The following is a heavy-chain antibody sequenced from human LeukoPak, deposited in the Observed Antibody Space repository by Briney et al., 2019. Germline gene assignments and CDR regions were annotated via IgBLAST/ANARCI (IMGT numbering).Heavy chain of an antibody. V-gene: IGHV3-30*02. D-gene: IGHD3-3*01. Sequence: PGGSLRLSCAASGFTFSSYGMHWVRQAPGKGLEWVAFIRYDGSNKYYADSVKGRFTISRDNSKNTLYLQMNSLRAEDTAVYYCASDEWSGYSPGYMDVWGKGTTVTVSS. CDR2: IRYDGSNK. CDR3: ASDEWSGYSPGYMDV. CDR1: GFTFSSYG. J-gene: IGHJ6*03.